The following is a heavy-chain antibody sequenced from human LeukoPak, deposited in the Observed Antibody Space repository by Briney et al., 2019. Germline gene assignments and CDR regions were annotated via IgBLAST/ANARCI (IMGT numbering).Heavy chain of an antibody. CDR1: GGSISSSTYY. J-gene: IGHJ4*02. CDR2: IYYSGST. CDR3: ARTVAVTSMLDY. Sequence: SETLSLTCTVSGGSISSSTYYWGWIRQPPGEGLEWIGYIYYSGSTNYNPSLKSRVTISVDTSKNQFSLKLSSVTAADTAVYYCARTVAVTSMLDYWGQGTLVTVSS. V-gene: IGHV4-61*05. D-gene: IGHD2-21*02.